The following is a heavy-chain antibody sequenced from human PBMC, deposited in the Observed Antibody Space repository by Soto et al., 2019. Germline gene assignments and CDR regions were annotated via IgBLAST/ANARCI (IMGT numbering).Heavy chain of an antibody. Sequence: ASVKVSCKASGYTFTSYAMHWVRQAPGQRLEWMGWINAGNGNTKYSQKFQGRVTITRDTSASTAYMELSSLRSEDTAVYYCAREGARGLLFYYWGQGTLVTVSS. CDR1: GYTFTSYA. D-gene: IGHD6-6*01. CDR3: AREGARGLLFYY. J-gene: IGHJ4*02. V-gene: IGHV1-3*01. CDR2: INAGNGNT.